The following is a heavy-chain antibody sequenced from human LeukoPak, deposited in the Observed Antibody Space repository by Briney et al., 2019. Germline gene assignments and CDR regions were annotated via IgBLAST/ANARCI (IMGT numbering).Heavy chain of an antibody. Sequence: GASVKVSCKASGYTFTSYYMHWVRQAPGQGLEWMGIINPSGGSTSYAQKFQGRVTMTRDTSTSTVYMELSSLRSEDTAVYYCAREMPLLDYYDSSGYWGGYYFDYWGQGTLVTVSS. CDR1: GYTFTSYY. J-gene: IGHJ4*02. V-gene: IGHV1-46*01. CDR2: INPSGGST. CDR3: AREMPLLDYYDSSGYWGGYYFDY. D-gene: IGHD3-22*01.